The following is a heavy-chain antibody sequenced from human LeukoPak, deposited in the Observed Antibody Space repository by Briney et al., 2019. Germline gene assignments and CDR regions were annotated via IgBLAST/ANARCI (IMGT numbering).Heavy chain of an antibody. D-gene: IGHD6-13*01. CDR1: GFTVSSNY. Sequence: GGSLRLSCAASGFTVSSNYMSWVRQAPGKGLEWVSVIYSGGSTHYADSVKGRFTISRDNSKNTLYLQMNSLRAEDTAVYYCAKDQAAARPGYYYYYMDVWGKGTTVTVSS. CDR3: AKDQAAARPGYYYYYMDV. V-gene: IGHV3-66*01. CDR2: IYSGGST. J-gene: IGHJ6*03.